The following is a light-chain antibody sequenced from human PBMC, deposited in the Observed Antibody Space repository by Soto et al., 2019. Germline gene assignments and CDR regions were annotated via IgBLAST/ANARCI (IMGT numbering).Light chain of an antibody. J-gene: IGLJ3*02. CDR1: SSDVGGYNY. Sequence: QSVLTQPASVSGSPGQSITISCTGTSSDVGGYNYVSWYQQHPGKAPKLMIYEVSNRPSGVSNRFSGSKSGNTASLTISGLQAEDEADYYCSSYTSSRPRVFGGGTKLTVL. CDR3: SSYTSSRPRV. V-gene: IGLV2-14*01. CDR2: EVS.